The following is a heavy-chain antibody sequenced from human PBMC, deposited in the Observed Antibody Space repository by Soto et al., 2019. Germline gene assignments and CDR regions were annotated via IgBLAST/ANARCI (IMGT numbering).Heavy chain of an antibody. CDR2: INPNSGGT. CDR3: ARSAAVVASVYFQH. J-gene: IGHJ1*01. D-gene: IGHD6-19*01. V-gene: IGHV1-2*04. CDR1: GYTFTGYY. Sequence: ASVKVSCKASGYTFTGYYMHWVRQAPGQGLEWMGWINPNSGGTSYAQKFQGWVTMTRDTSISTAYMELSRLRSDDTAVYYCARSAAVVASVYFQHWGQGTLVTVSS.